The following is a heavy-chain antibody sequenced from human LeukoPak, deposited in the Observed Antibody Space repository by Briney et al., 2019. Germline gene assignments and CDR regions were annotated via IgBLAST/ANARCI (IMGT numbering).Heavy chain of an antibody. D-gene: IGHD6-19*01. Sequence: PGGSLRLSCSASGFTFSDYTMHWVRQAPGKGLEYVSAISTDGGITFYADSLKGRFTISRDNSKNTLYLQMSSLRAEDTSVYYWVKQAIGIAGAGTGRNYYFDYWGQGTLVTVSS. CDR2: ISTDGGIT. CDR3: VKQAIGIAGAGTGRNYYFDY. V-gene: IGHV3-64D*09. CDR1: GFTFSDYT. J-gene: IGHJ4*02.